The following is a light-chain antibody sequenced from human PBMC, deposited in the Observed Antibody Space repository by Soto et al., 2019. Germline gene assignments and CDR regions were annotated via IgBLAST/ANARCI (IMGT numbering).Light chain of an antibody. Sequence: EIVLTQSPGTLSLSPGERATLSCRASQSVSSSYLAWYQQKPGQAPRLLIYGASSRATGIPDRFSGSGSGTDFTLTISRLEPEDFAVYYCRQYGSSPPTFGQGTNVDI. V-gene: IGKV3-20*01. CDR3: RQYGSSPPT. CDR2: GAS. CDR1: QSVSSSY. J-gene: IGKJ1*01.